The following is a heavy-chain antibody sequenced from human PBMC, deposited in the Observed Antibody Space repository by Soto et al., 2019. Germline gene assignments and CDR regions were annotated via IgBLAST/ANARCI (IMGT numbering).Heavy chain of an antibody. CDR3: ARGVIAVASFNY. J-gene: IGHJ4*02. D-gene: IGHD6-19*01. CDR1: GGSISSYY. CDR2: IYYSGST. Sequence: SETLSLTCTVSGGSISSYYWSWIRQPPGKGLEWIGYIYYSGSTNYNPSLKSRVTISVDTSKNQFSLKLSSVTAADTAVYYCARGVIAVASFNYWGQGTLVTVSS. V-gene: IGHV4-59*01.